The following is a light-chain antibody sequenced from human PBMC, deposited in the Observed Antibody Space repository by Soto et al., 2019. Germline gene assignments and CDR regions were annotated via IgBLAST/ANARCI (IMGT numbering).Light chain of an antibody. CDR3: CSYAGSYSLYV. Sequence: QSALTQPRSVSGSPGQSVTISCTGTSSDVCDYNYVSWYQQHPGKAPKLMIYDVSKRPSGVPDRFSGSKSGNTASLTISGLQAEDEADYYCCSYAGSYSLYVFGTGTKLTVL. CDR2: DVS. CDR1: SSDVCDYNY. J-gene: IGLJ1*01. V-gene: IGLV2-11*01.